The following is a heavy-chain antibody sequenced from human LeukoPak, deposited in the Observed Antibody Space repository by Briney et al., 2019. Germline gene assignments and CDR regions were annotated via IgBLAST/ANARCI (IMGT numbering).Heavy chain of an antibody. CDR3: ARDQYDTWSRRGNFDS. CDR1: GFTFSSYW. V-gene: IGHV3-74*01. CDR2: IASDGSST. J-gene: IGHJ4*02. Sequence: GGSLRLSCAASGFTFSSYWMNWVRQAPGKGLVWVSRIASDGSSTTYADSVKGRFSISRDNAKNTLYLQMNSLRAEDTAVFYCARDQYDTWSRRGNFDSWGQGTLVIVSS. D-gene: IGHD3-3*01.